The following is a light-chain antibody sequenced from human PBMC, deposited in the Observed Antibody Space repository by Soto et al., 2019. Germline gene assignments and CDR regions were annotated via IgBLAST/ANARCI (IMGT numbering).Light chain of an antibody. Sequence: QSVLTQPPSASGTPGQRVTISCSGSSSNIGSKTVNWYQQLPGTAPKLLIHSDNQRPSGVPDRFSGSKSGTSASLAISGLQSDDEAYYYCATWDDSLTGVFGGGTKLTVL. CDR2: SDN. V-gene: IGLV1-44*01. CDR1: SSNIGSKT. CDR3: ATWDDSLTGV. J-gene: IGLJ3*02.